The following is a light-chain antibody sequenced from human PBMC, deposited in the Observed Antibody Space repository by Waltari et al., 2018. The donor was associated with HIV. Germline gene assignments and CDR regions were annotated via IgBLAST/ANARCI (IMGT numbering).Light chain of an antibody. V-gene: IGLV1-51*01. CDR3: ETWDSSLSAGV. Sequence: QSVLTQPPSVSAAPGQKVTISCSGRSSNIGNNYVSWYQPLPGTAPKLLIYDNNKRPSGIPDRFSGSKSGTSATLGITGLQTGDEADYYCETWDSSLSAGVFGGGTKLTVL. CDR1: SSNIGNNY. CDR2: DNN. J-gene: IGLJ3*02.